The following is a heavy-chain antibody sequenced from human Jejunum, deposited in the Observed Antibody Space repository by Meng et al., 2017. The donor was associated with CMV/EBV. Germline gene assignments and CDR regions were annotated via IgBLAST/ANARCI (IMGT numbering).Heavy chain of an antibody. V-gene: IGHV3-74*01. CDR2: IDTGGSRT. D-gene: IGHD3-16*01. CDR1: GFHFSSYW. CDR3: ARDLGGGSGY. J-gene: IGHJ4*02. Sequence: SCATSGFHFSSYWMHWVRQVPGKGLVWGARIDTGGSRTDYADSAKGRFTISRDNVKNTLYLQMNSLRAEDTAVYYCARDLGGGSGYWGQGTLVTVSS.